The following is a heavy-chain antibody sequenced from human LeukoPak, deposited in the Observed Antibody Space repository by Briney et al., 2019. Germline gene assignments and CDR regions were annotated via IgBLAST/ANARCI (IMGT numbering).Heavy chain of an antibody. CDR2: IIPILGIA. CDR3: ATPIAAASDY. Sequence: SVKVSCKASGYSFTTHGISWVRQAPGQGLEWMGRIIPILGIANYAQKFQGRVTITADKSTSTAYMELSSLRSEDTAVYYCATPIAAASDYWGQGTLVTVSS. V-gene: IGHV1-69*04. J-gene: IGHJ4*02. D-gene: IGHD6-13*01. CDR1: GYSFTTHG.